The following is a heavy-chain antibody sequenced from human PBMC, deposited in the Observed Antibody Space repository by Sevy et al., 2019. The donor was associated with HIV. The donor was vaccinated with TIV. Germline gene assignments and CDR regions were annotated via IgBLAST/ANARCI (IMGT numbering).Heavy chain of an antibody. CDR3: ARGGGFTIFGVVTPPDY. V-gene: IGHV3-13*01. D-gene: IGHD3-3*01. Sequence: GGSLRLSCAASGFTFSSYDMHWVRQATGKGLEWVSAIGTAGDTYYPGSVKGRFIISRENAKNSLYLQMNSLRAGDTAVYYCARGGGFTIFGVVTPPDYWGQGTLVTVSS. J-gene: IGHJ4*02. CDR1: GFTFSSYD. CDR2: IGTAGDT.